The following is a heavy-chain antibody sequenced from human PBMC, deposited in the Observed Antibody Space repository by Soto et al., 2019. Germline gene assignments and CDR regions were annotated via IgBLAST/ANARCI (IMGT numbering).Heavy chain of an antibody. D-gene: IGHD3-9*01. CDR1: GGSISRGDDY. J-gene: IGHJ6*04. V-gene: IGHV4-30-4*01. Sequence: SETLSLTGTVSGGSISRGDDYWSWIRQPPGKGLEWIGYIYYSESTYYNPCLKSRVTISVDTSKNQCSLQLSSVTAADTAVYYCAREAPTLGRHFDWLSLSYGMDVCGRGTTVTVSS. CDR2: IYYSEST. CDR3: AREAPTLGRHFDWLSLSYGMDV.